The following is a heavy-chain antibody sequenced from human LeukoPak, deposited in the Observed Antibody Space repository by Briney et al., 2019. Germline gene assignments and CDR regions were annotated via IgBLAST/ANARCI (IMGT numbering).Heavy chain of an antibody. CDR3: ASRRITMVRGVIPRPFDY. CDR2: ISSSSSYI. D-gene: IGHD3-10*01. Sequence: GGSLRLSCAASGFTFSIYSMNWVRQAPGKGLEWVSSISSSSSYIYYADSVKGRFTISRDNAKNSLYLQMNSLRAEDTAVYYCASRRITMVRGVIPRPFDYWGQGTLVTVSS. J-gene: IGHJ4*02. V-gene: IGHV3-21*01. CDR1: GFTFSIYS.